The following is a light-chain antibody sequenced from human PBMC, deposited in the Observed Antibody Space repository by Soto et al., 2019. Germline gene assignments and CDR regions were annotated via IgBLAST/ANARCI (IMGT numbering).Light chain of an antibody. V-gene: IGLV2-14*01. CDR2: DVS. CDR1: SSDVGGYKY. Sequence: QSVLTQPASVSGSPGQSITISCTGASSDVGGYKYVSWYQQHPGKAPKLIIYDVSDRPSGISNRFSGSKSGNKASLTISGLQAEDEADYHCSSYTSSSTLFGTGTKVTVL. CDR3: SSYTSSSTL. J-gene: IGLJ1*01.